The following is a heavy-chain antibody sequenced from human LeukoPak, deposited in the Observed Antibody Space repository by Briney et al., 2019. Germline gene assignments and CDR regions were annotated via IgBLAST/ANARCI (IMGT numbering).Heavy chain of an antibody. Sequence: GESLKISCKGSGYSFTSYWISWVRQMPGKGLEWMGRIDPSDSYTNYSPSFQGHVTISADKPISTAYLQWSSLKASDTAMYYCASWRYVDTAMAYAFDPWGQGTLVTVSS. CDR3: ASWRYVDTAMAYAFDP. J-gene: IGHJ5*02. CDR2: IDPSDSYT. D-gene: IGHD5-18*01. V-gene: IGHV5-10-1*01. CDR1: GYSFTSYW.